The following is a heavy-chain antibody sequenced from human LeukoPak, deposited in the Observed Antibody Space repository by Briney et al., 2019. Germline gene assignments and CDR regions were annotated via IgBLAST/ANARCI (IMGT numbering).Heavy chain of an antibody. D-gene: IGHD6-13*01. CDR3: AKDLIAAAGPGWFDP. V-gene: IGHV3-23*01. Sequence: PGGSLRLSCAASGFTFSSYAMSWVRQAPGKGLEWVSAISSSGGSTYYADSVKGRFTISRDNSKNTLYLQMNSLRAEDTAVYYCAKDLIAAAGPGWFDPWGQGILVTVSS. J-gene: IGHJ5*02. CDR1: GFTFSSYA. CDR2: ISSSGGST.